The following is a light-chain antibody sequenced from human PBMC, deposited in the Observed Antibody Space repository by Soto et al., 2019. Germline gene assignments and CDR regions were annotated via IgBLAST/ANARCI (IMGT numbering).Light chain of an antibody. V-gene: IGKV3-15*01. CDR3: QQYYNWPVT. J-gene: IGKJ4*01. CDR2: GAS. Sequence: EILITQSPATLSVSPGETVTFSCRASRSVSNRLAWYQHKPGQAPRLLISGASNGATGIPPKFSGSGSGTEFTLTVXSLQSDDIAVYYCQQYYNWPVTFGGGTKV. CDR1: RSVSNR.